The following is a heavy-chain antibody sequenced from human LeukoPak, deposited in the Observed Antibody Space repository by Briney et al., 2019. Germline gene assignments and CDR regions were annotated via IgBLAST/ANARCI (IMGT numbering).Heavy chain of an antibody. CDR3: ARVVGAILTDY. Sequence: QSGGSLRLSCVVSGFTFSTSAMSWVRQAPGKGLEWVANIKQDGSEKYYVDSVKGRFTISRDNAKNSLYLQMNSLRAEDTAVYYCARVVGAILTDYWGQGTLVTVSS. J-gene: IGHJ4*02. CDR2: IKQDGSEK. CDR1: GFTFSTSA. D-gene: IGHD1-26*01. V-gene: IGHV3-7*01.